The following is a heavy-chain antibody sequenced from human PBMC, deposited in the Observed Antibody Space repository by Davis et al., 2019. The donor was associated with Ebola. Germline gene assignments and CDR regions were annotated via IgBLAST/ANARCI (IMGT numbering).Heavy chain of an antibody. D-gene: IGHD3-10*01. Sequence: GGSLRLSCAASGFTFSDYYMSWIRQAPGKGLEWVSYISSSGSTIYYADSVKGRFTISRDNAKNSLYLQMNSLKTEDTAVYYCTCTWSSFDYWGQGTLVTVSS. V-gene: IGHV3-11*01. CDR1: GFTFSDYY. J-gene: IGHJ4*02. CDR2: ISSSGSTI. CDR3: TCTWSSFDY.